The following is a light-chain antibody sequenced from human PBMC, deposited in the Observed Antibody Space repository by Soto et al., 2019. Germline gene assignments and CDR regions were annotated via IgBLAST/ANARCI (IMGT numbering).Light chain of an antibody. V-gene: IGKV4-1*01. Sequence: DIVMTQSPDSLAVSLGERATINCKSSQSVLYSSNNKNKLAWYQQKPGQPPKLLIYWASTRGSGVPDRFSGSGSGTDFNLTISSLQAEDVAVYYCQQCYSTPYTFGQGTKLEIK. CDR3: QQCYSTPYT. CDR1: QSVLYSSNNKNK. J-gene: IGKJ2*01. CDR2: WAS.